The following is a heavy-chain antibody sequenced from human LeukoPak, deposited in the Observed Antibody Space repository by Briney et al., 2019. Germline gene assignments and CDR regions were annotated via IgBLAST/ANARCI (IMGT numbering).Heavy chain of an antibody. CDR3: ARDPNYDFWSGYYVAYFDY. D-gene: IGHD3-3*01. Sequence: QTGGSLRLSCAASGFTFSSYAMSWVRQAPGKGLEWVLAISGSGGSTYYADSVKGRFTISRDNSKNTLYLQMNSLRAEDTAVYYCARDPNYDFWSGYYVAYFDYWGQGTLVTVSS. J-gene: IGHJ4*02. CDR1: GFTFSSYA. V-gene: IGHV3-23*01. CDR2: ISGSGGST.